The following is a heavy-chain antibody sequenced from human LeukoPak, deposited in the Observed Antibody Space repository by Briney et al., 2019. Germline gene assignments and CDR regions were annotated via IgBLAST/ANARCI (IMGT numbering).Heavy chain of an antibody. J-gene: IGHJ4*02. CDR3: ARGVRSWYFNS. D-gene: IGHD6-13*01. CDR1: GYTFPSYD. CDR2: MNPNSGNT. V-gene: IGHV1-8*01. Sequence: ASVKVSCKASGYTFPSYDINRVRQATGQGLEWMGWMNPNSGNTGYAQKFQGRVTMTRNTSISTAYMELSSLRSEDTAMYYCARGVRSWYFNSWGQGTLVTVSS.